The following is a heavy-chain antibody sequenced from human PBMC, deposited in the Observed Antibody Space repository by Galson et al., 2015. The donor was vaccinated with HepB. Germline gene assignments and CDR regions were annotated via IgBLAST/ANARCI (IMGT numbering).Heavy chain of an antibody. V-gene: IGHV3-48*03. CDR2: ISSSGSTI. CDR1: GFTFSSYE. Sequence: SLRLSCAASGFTFSSYEMNWVRQAPGKGLEWVSYISSSGSTIYYADSVKGRFTISRDNAKNSLYLQMNSLRAEDTAVYYCAREWRDILTGSPFDYWGQGTLVTVSS. CDR3: AREWRDILTGSPFDY. J-gene: IGHJ4*02. D-gene: IGHD3-9*01.